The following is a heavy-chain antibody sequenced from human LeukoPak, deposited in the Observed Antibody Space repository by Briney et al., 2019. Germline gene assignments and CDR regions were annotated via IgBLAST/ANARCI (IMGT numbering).Heavy chain of an antibody. J-gene: IGHJ4*02. CDR2: IYSGGST. Sequence: GGSLRLSCAASGFTVSSNYMSWVRQAPGKGLEWVSVIYSGGSTYYADSVKGRFTISRDNSKNTLYLQMNSLRAEDTAVYYCARGLNCYGAFYYFDYWGQGTLVTVSS. CDR3: ARGLNCYGAFYYFDY. V-gene: IGHV3-53*01. D-gene: IGHD4/OR15-4a*01. CDR1: GFTVSSNY.